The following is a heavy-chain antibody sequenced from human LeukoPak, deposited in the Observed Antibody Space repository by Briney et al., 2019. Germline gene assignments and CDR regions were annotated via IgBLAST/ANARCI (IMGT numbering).Heavy chain of an antibody. CDR1: GGSISSYY. V-gene: IGHV4-30-4*08. Sequence: PSETLSLTCTVSGGSISSYYWSWIRQPPGKGLEWIGYIYYSGSTYYNPSLKSRVTILVDTSKNQFSLKLSSVTAADTAVYYCARYYDFWSGLLANWFDPWGQGTLVTVSS. D-gene: IGHD3-3*01. CDR2: IYYSGST. J-gene: IGHJ5*02. CDR3: ARYYDFWSGLLANWFDP.